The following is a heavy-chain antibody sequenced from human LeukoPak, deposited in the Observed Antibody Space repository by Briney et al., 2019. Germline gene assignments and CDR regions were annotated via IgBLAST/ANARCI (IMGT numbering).Heavy chain of an antibody. D-gene: IGHD1-26*01. J-gene: IGHJ4*02. Sequence: SETLSLTCTVSGGSINSYYWGWIRQRAGKGLEWIGRIYTTGTTSYNPSLKSRVTISVDTSKNQFYLKLTSVTAADTAMYYCARAGYTISYYSLDYWGQGSLVTVSS. CDR2: IYTTGTT. CDR1: GGSINSYY. CDR3: ARAGYTISYYSLDY. V-gene: IGHV4-4*07.